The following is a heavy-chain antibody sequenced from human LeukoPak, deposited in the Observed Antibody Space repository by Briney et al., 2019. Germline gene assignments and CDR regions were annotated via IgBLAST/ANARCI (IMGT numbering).Heavy chain of an antibody. CDR2: INPNSGGT. D-gene: IGHD3-10*01. V-gene: IGHV1-2*02. CDR1: GGTFSSYA. J-gene: IGHJ6*03. CDR3: ARGQRGGLFTGYYYMDV. Sequence: GASVKVSCKASGGTFSSYAISWVRQAPGQGLEWMGWINPNSGGTNYAQKFQGRVTMTRDTSISTAYMELSRLRSDDTAVYYCARGQRGGLFTGYYYMDVWGKGTTVTVSS.